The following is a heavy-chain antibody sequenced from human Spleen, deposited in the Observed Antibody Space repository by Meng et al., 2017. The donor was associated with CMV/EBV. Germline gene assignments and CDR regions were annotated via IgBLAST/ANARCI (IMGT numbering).Heavy chain of an antibody. CDR3: ATIAYCGGDCYKVHPLYDH. D-gene: IGHD2-21*01. CDR1: GYTFTSYD. J-gene: IGHJ5*02. V-gene: IGHV1-8*01. Sequence: ASVKVSCKASGYTFTSYDINWVRQATGQGLEWMGWMNPNSGNTGYAQKFRGRVTLTTDTSTSIAYMELRSLRSDDTAVYYCATIAYCGGDCYKVHPLYDHWGQGTLVTVSS. CDR2: MNPNSGNT.